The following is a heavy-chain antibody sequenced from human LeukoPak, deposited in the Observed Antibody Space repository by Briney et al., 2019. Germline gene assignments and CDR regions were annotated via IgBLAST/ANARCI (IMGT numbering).Heavy chain of an antibody. D-gene: IGHD5-12*01. CDR1: GYTFTGYY. CDR2: INPNSGGT. J-gene: IGHJ3*02. Sequence: ASVKVSCKASGYTFTGYYMHWVRQAPGQGLEWMGWINPNSGGTNYAQKFQGRVTMTRDTSISTAYMELSRLRSDDTAVCYCAGRGLVATMEGDAFDIWGQGTMVTVSS. V-gene: IGHV1-2*02. CDR3: AGRGLVATMEGDAFDI.